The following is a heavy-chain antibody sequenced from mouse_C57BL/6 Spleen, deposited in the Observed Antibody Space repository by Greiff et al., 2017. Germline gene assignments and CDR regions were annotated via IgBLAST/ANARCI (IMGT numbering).Heavy chain of an antibody. CDR1: GYTFTSYW. D-gene: IGHD1-1*01. CDR3: ARFTTVVADWYLGV. Sequence: QVQLQQPGAELVKPGASVKLSCKASGYTFTSYWMHWVNQRPGRGLEWIGSIDPNSGGTKYNEKFKSKATLTVDKPASTAYMQLSSLTSEDAAVYYCARFTTVVADWYLGVWDTGTTVTVSS. CDR2: IDPNSGGT. J-gene: IGHJ1*03. V-gene: IGHV1-72*01.